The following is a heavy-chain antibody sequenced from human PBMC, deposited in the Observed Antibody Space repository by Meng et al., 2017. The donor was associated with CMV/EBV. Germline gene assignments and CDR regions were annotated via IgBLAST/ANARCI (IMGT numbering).Heavy chain of an antibody. CDR1: GFTFDDYA. J-gene: IGHJ4*02. CDR2: ISWNSGSI. CDR3: AKGDGAGTAYYFDY. D-gene: IGHD6-13*01. Sequence: SLKISCAASGFTFDDYAMHWVRQAPGKGLEWVSGISWNSGSIGYADSAKGRFTISRDNAKNSLYLQMNSLRAEDTALYYCAKGDGAGTAYYFDYWGQGTLVTVSS. V-gene: IGHV3-9*01.